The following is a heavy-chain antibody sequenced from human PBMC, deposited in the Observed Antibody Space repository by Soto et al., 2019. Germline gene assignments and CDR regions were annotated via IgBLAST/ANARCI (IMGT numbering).Heavy chain of an antibody. CDR1: GFTFSSYG. CDR3: ARDGDVNTGFGKDY. D-gene: IGHD3-16*01. CDR2: IWNDGGNK. Sequence: TGGSLRLSCAASGFTFSSYGMQWVRQAPGKGLEWVAFIWNDGGNKFYAESVKGRFTISRDNSKNTLYLQMTGLSAEDTAMYYCARDGDVNTGFGKDYWGQGTLVTVSS. J-gene: IGHJ4*02. V-gene: IGHV3-33*01.